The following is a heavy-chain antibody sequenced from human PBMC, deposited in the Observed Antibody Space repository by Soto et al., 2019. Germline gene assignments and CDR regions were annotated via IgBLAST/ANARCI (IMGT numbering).Heavy chain of an antibody. CDR2: IYPSDSDT. D-gene: IGHD2-21*01. V-gene: IGHV5-51*01. J-gene: IGHJ4*02. Sequence: GESLKISCKGSGYSFTSYWIGWVRQMPGKGLEWMGIIYPSDSDTTYSPSFQGQVTISADRSINTAFLQWSSLKASDTAMYYCARCSTYSVHWGQGTLVTVSS. CDR1: GYSFTSYW. CDR3: ARCSTYSVH.